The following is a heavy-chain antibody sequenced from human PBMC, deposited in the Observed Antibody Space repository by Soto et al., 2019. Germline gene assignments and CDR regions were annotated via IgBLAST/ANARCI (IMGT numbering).Heavy chain of an antibody. CDR3: AREIIPLTTDWYFDL. D-gene: IGHD4-17*01. CDR2: IYDSGST. CDR1: GGSISTSRSY. V-gene: IGHV4-30-4*08. Sequence: PSETLSLTCSVSGGSISTSRSYWAWIRQPPGKGLEWIGNIYDSGSTYYNPSLKSRVTISVDTSKNQFSLRLSSVTAADTAVYYCAREIIPLTTDWYFDLWGRGTLVTVSS. J-gene: IGHJ2*01.